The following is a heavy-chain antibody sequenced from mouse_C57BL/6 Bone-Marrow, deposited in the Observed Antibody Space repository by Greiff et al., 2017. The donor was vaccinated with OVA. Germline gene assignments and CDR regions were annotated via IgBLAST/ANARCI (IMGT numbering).Heavy chain of an antibody. CDR1: SYTFTSYW. V-gene: IGHV1-69*01. D-gene: IGHD3-3*01. J-gene: IGHJ2*01. CDR3: ARRGWDDY. Sequence: QVQLQQPGAELVMPGASVKLSCKASSYTFTSYWMHWVKQRPGQGLEWIGEIDPSDSYTNYNQKFKGKSTLTVDKSSSTAYMQLSSLTSEDSAVYYCARRGWDDYWGQGTTLTVSS. CDR2: IDPSDSYT.